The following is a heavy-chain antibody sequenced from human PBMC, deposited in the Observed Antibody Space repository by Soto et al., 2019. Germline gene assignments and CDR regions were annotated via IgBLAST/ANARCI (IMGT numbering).Heavy chain of an antibody. CDR2: IIPIFGTA. D-gene: IGHD5-12*01. V-gene: IGHV1-69*13. CDR3: ARSRDGYNFHYYYYGMDV. Sequence: EASVKVSCKASGGTFSSYAISWVRQAPGQGLEWMGGIIPIFGTANYAQKFQGRVTITADESTSTAYMELSSLRSEDTAVYYCARSRDGYNFHYYYYGMDVWGQGTTVTVSS. J-gene: IGHJ6*02. CDR1: GGTFSSYA.